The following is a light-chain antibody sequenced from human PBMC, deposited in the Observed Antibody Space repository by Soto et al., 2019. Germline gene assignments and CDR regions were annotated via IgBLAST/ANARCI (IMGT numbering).Light chain of an antibody. CDR1: QSVSSD. V-gene: IGKV3-15*01. CDR3: QQYNDWPRT. J-gene: IGKJ1*01. CDR2: HAS. Sequence: EIVMTQSPATLSVSPGERATLSCRASQSVSSDLVWYQQKPGQSPRLLIFHASTRATGIPARFSGSGSGTEFTLTINSLQSEDFAVYYCQQYNDWPRTFGQGTKVEIK.